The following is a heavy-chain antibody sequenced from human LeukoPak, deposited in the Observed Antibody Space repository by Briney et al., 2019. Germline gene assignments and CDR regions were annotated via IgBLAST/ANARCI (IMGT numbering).Heavy chain of an antibody. Sequence: GGSLRLSCAASGFTFSSYGMHWVRQAPGKGLEWVAIISYDGSNKYYADSVQGRFTISRDNSKNTLYRQMNSLRAEDTAVYYCAKDLGGGSGCYDLWGRGTLVTVSS. D-gene: IGHD6-19*01. V-gene: IGHV3-30*18. CDR3: AKDLGGGSGCYDL. J-gene: IGHJ2*01. CDR2: ISYDGSNK. CDR1: GFTFSSYG.